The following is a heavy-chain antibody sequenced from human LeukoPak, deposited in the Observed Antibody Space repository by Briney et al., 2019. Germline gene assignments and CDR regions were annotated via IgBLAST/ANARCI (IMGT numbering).Heavy chain of an antibody. CDR1: GVTFSNNW. J-gene: IGHJ4*02. Sequence: GGSLRLSCAASGVTFSNNWMYWVRQAPGKGLVWVSRINSDGSITGYADSVKGRFTISRDSAKNTLYLQTNSLRAEDTAVYYCAGDLKDWGQGTLVTVSS. CDR2: INSDGSIT. CDR3: AGDLKD. V-gene: IGHV3-74*01.